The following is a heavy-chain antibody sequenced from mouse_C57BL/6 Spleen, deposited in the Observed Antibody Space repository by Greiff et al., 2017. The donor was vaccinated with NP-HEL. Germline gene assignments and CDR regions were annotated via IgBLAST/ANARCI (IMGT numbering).Heavy chain of an antibody. D-gene: IGHD2-5*01. J-gene: IGHJ3*01. Sequence: QVQLKQPGAELVMPGASVKLSCKASGYTFTSYWMHWVKQRPGQGLEWIGEIDPSDSYTNYNQKFKGKSTLTVDKSSSTAYMQLSSLTSEDSAVYYCASYYSRGFAYWGQGTLVTVSA. CDR2: IDPSDSYT. CDR1: GYTFTSYW. CDR3: ASYYSRGFAY. V-gene: IGHV1-69*01.